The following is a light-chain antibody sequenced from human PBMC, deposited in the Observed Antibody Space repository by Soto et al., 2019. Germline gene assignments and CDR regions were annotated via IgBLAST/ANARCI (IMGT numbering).Light chain of an antibody. CDR2: DNN. J-gene: IGLJ2*01. CDR1: GSNIGSNS. V-gene: IGLV1-51*01. Sequence: QSVLTQPPSVSAAPGQTVTISCSGRGSNIGSNSVSWYQQVPGTAPKLLLYDNNKRPSGIPDRFSGSKSGTSATLGITGLQTADEADYYCGTWESYLSVGVFGGVTKLTVL. CDR3: GTWESYLSVGV.